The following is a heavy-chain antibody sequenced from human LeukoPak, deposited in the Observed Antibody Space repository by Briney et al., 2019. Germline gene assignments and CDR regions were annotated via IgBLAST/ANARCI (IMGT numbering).Heavy chain of an antibody. D-gene: IGHD3-22*01. CDR2: ISSSSSTI. J-gene: IGHJ4*02. CDR1: GFTFSSYS. CDR3: ARDRWYYDSSGYSPFHYFDY. Sequence: SGGSLRLSCAASGFTFSSYSMNWVRQAPGKGLEWVSYISSSSSTIYYADSVKGRFTISRDNAKNSLYLQMNRLRAEDTAVYYCARDRWYYDSSGYSPFHYFDYWGQGTLVTVSS. V-gene: IGHV3-48*01.